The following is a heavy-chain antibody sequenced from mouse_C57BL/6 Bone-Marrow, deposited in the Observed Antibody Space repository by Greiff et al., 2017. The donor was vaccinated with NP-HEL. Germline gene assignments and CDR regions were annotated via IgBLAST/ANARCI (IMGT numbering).Heavy chain of an antibody. J-gene: IGHJ2*01. V-gene: IGHV1-81*01. CDR3: AREERRKVYFDY. CDR2: IYPRSGTP. Sequence: VKLQESGAELARPGASVKLSCKASGYTFTSYGISWVKQRPGQGLEWIGEIYPRSGTPYYTEKFKGKATLTAEKSSSTAYMELRSLTSEGSAVYFCAREERRKVYFDYWGQGTTLTVSS. CDR1: GYTFTSYG.